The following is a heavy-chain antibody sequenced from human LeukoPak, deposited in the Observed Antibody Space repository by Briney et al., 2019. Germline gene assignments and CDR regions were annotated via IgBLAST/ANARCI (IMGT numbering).Heavy chain of an antibody. Sequence: GGSLRLSCAASGFTFSDYYMSWIRQAPGKGLEWVSYISSSSSYTNYADSVKGRFTISRDNSKNTLYLQMNSLRAEDTAVYYCARDGAMVRGIIMTDWGQGTLVTVSS. J-gene: IGHJ4*02. V-gene: IGHV3-11*05. CDR1: GFTFSDYY. D-gene: IGHD3-10*01. CDR3: ARDGAMVRGIIMTD. CDR2: ISSSSSYT.